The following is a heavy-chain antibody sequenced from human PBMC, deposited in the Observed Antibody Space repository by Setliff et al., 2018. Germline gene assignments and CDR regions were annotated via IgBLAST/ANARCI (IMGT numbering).Heavy chain of an antibody. CDR1: GFTLSGYG. V-gene: IGHV3-74*01. CDR2: IYTDGSRT. CDR3: TRGPNLYGDLDS. Sequence: PGGSLRLSCAASGFTLSGYGMHWVRQAPGKGLVWVSRIYTDGSRTNYTDSVKGRFTISRDNAKNTLYLQMNSLRAEDTAVYYCTRGPNLYGDLDSWGLGTLVTVSS. J-gene: IGHJ4*02. D-gene: IGHD4-17*01.